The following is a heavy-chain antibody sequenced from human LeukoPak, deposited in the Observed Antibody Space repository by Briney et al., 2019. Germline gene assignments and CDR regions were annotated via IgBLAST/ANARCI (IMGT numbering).Heavy chain of an antibody. CDR2: IYTSGST. V-gene: IGHV4-61*02. J-gene: IGHJ5*02. CDR3: AREHYAYYDFWSGYNNWFDP. Sequence: SETLSLTCTVSGGSISSGSHYWSWIRQPAGKGLEWIGRIYTSGSTNYNPSLKRRVTISVDTSKNQFSLKLSSVTAADTAVYYCAREHYAYYDFWSGYNNWFDPWGQGTLVTVSS. CDR1: GGSISSGSHY. D-gene: IGHD3-3*01.